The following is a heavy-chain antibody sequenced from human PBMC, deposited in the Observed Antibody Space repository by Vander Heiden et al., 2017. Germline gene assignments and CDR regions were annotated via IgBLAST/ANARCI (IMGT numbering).Heavy chain of an antibody. CDR3: AIFTGPG. D-gene: IGHD3-3*01. V-gene: IGHV3-9*01. J-gene: IGHJ4*01. CDR2: ISWNSGSI. Sequence: EVQLVESGGGLVQPGRSLRLSCAASGFTFDDYAMHWVRQAPGKGLEWVSGISWNSGSIGYADSVKGRFTISRDNAKNSLYLQMNSLRAEDTALYYCAIFTGPGWGQEPWSPSPQ. CDR1: GFTFDDYA.